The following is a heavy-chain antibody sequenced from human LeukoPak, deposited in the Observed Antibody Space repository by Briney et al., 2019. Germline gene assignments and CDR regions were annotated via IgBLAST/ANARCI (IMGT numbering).Heavy chain of an antibody. CDR3: ARRVSGSYSIFDY. J-gene: IGHJ4*02. V-gene: IGHV4-39*01. CDR1: GGSISSSSYY. D-gene: IGHD1-26*01. CDR2: LYYSGST. Sequence: SETLSLTCTVSGGSISSSSYYWGWIRQPPGKGLEWIGTLYYSGSTYYNPSLKSRVTISVDTSKNQFSLKLSSVTAADTAVYYCARRVSGSYSIFDYWGQGTLVTVSS.